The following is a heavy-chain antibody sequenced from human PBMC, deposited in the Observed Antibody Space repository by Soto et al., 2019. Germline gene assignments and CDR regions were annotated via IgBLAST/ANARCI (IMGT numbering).Heavy chain of an antibody. Sequence: QVQLVQSGAEVKKPGSSVKVSCKASGGTFSSYTISWVRQAPGQGLEWMGRIIPILGIANYAQKFQGRVTITADKSTSTAYMELSSLRSEDTAVYYCGRRGVATIYGFDYWGQGTLVTVSS. V-gene: IGHV1-69*02. CDR1: GGTFSSYT. CDR2: IIPILGIA. D-gene: IGHD5-12*01. J-gene: IGHJ4*02. CDR3: GRRGVATIYGFDY.